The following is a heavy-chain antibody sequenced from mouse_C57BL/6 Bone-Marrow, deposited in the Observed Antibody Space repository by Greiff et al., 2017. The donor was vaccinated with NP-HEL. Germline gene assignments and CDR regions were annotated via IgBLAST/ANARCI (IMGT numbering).Heavy chain of an antibody. V-gene: IGHV1-54*01. CDR2: INPGSGGT. J-gene: IGHJ2*01. D-gene: IGHD1-1*01. CDR3: AREGGYYYGSSYDY. Sequence: VQLQESGAELVRPGTSVKVSCKASGYAFTNYLIEWVKQRPGQGLEWIGVINPGSGGTNYNEKFKGKATLTADKSSSTAYMQLSSLTSEDSAVYFCAREGGYYYGSSYDYWGQGTTLTVSS. CDR1: GYAFTNYL.